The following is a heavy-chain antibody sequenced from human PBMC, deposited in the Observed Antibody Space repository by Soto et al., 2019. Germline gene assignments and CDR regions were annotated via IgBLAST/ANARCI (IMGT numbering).Heavy chain of an antibody. D-gene: IGHD6-6*01. Sequence: EVQMLESGGDLVQPGGSLRLSCAASGFTFSTYAMSWVRQAPGRGLEWVSLITGSGGEIYYSDSVRGRFTISRDNSKNTVYLQMDSLRAYDTALYHCAKGSGDSSFSPADYWGQGTLVTVSS. CDR2: ITGSGGEI. J-gene: IGHJ4*02. CDR1: GFTFSTYA. V-gene: IGHV3-23*01. CDR3: AKGSGDSSFSPADY.